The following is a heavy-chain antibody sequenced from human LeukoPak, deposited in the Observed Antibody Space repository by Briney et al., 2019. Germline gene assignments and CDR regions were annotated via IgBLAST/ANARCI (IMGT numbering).Heavy chain of an antibody. Sequence: GSLVKVSCKASGGTFSSYTISWVRQAPGQGLEWMGRIIPILGIANYAQKFQGRVTITADKSTSTAYMELSSLRSEDTAVYYCARLPGGVPAALWGNLDWFDPWGQGTLVTVSS. CDR1: GGTFSSYT. V-gene: IGHV1-69*02. J-gene: IGHJ5*02. CDR2: IIPILGIA. D-gene: IGHD2-2*01. CDR3: ARLPGGVPAALWGNLDWFDP.